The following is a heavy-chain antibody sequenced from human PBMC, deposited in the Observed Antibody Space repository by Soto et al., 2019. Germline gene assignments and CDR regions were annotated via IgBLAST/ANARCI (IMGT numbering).Heavy chain of an antibody. D-gene: IGHD2-2*01. CDR2: IIPILGIA. CDR3: AREMAGGSAAMLRLGYYCYMDV. CDR1: GGTFSSYT. J-gene: IGHJ6*03. V-gene: IGHV1-69*08. Sequence: QVQLVQSGAEVKKPGSSVKVSCKASGGTFSSYTISWVRQAPGQGLEWMGRIIPILGIANYAQKFQGRVTITADKSTSTAYMELSSLRSEDTAVYYCAREMAGGSAAMLRLGYYCYMDVWGKGTTVTVSS.